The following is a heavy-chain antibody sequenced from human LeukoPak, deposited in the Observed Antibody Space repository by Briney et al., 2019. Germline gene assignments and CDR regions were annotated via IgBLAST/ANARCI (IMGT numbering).Heavy chain of an antibody. CDR2: IYYSGST. Sequence: SETLSLTCTVSGGPISSYYWSWIRQPPGKGLEWIGYIYYSGSTNYNPSLKSRVTIAVDTSKNQFSLKLSSVTAADTGVYYCARGAVAAPNFDYWGQGTLVTVSS. J-gene: IGHJ4*02. V-gene: IGHV4-59*01. D-gene: IGHD6-19*01. CDR3: ARGAVAAPNFDY. CDR1: GGPISSYY.